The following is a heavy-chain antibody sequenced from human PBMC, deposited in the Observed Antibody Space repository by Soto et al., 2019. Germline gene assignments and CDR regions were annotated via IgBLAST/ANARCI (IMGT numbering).Heavy chain of an antibody. Sequence: SETLSLTCAVYGGSFHGYYWSWIRQPPGKGLEWVGGIFYTGTTYYSPSLKDRVTISVDTSKNSFSLNLTSVTAADTAVYFCARLVVVAPVANAWGQGTLVTVSS. CDR1: GGSFHGYY. CDR3: ARLVVVAPVANA. J-gene: IGHJ5*02. D-gene: IGHD2-15*01. CDR2: IFYTGTT. V-gene: IGHV4-34*12.